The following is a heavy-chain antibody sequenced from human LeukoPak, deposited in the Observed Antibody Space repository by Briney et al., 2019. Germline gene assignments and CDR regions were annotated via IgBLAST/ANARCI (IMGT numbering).Heavy chain of an antibody. J-gene: IGHJ4*02. D-gene: IGHD3-22*01. V-gene: IGHV3-23*01. Sequence: GGSLRLSCAASGFTFSSYAMSWVRQAPGKGLEWVSGISGSGGSTKYADSVKGRFTISRDNSKNTLYLQMNSLRAEDTAVYYCARVYYYDSSGLDNWGQGTLVTVSS. CDR1: GFTFSSYA. CDR2: ISGSGGST. CDR3: ARVYYYDSSGLDN.